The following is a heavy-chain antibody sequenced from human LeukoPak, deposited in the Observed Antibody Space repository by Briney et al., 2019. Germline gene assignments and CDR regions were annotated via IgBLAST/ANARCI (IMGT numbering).Heavy chain of an antibody. D-gene: IGHD6-6*01. V-gene: IGHV4-34*01. CDR3: AKIAAQHYYYYMDV. CDR2: INHSGST. J-gene: IGHJ6*03. CDR1: GGSFSGYY. Sequence: SETLSLTCAVYGGSFSGYYWSWIRQPPGKGLEWIGEINHSGSTNYNPSLKSRVTISVDTSKNQFSLNLNSVTAADTAVYYCAKIAAQHYYYYMDVWGKGTTVTVPS.